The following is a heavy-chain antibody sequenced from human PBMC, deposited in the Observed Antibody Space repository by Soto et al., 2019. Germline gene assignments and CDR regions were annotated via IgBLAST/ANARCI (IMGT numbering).Heavy chain of an antibody. CDR1: GFTFSSYA. CDR2: ISYDGSNK. CDR3: ASRSSVWYALPYYYYGMDV. D-gene: IGHD6-19*01. J-gene: IGHJ6*02. Sequence: QVQLVESGGGVVQPGRSLRLSCAASGFTFSSYAMHWVRQAPGKGLEWVAVISYDGSNKYYADSVKGRFTISRDNSKNTLYLQMNSLRDDDTAVYYCASRSSVWYALPYYYYGMDVWGQGTMVTVSS. V-gene: IGHV3-30-3*01.